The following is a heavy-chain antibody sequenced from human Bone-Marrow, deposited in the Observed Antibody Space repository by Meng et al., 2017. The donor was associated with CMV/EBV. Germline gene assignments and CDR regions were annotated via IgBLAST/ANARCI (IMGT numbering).Heavy chain of an antibody. CDR2: IKQDGSEK. D-gene: IGHD2-2*01. J-gene: IGHJ4*02. CDR1: GFTFSSYW. CDR3: ARDYCSSTSCYGLVYFDY. V-gene: IGHV3-7*01. Sequence: GGSLSLSCAASGFTFSSYWMSWVRQAPGKGLEWVANIKQDGSEKYYVDSVKGRFTISRDNAKNSLYLQMNSLRAEDTAVYYCARDYCSSTSCYGLVYFDYWGQGTLVTVSS.